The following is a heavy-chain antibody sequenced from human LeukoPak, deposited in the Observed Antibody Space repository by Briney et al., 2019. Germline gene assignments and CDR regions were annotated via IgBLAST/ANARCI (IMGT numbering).Heavy chain of an antibody. CDR1: GFTFSSHA. J-gene: IGHJ3*02. CDR2: ISDSGRTI. CDR3: AKLVVRGAIGAFDI. Sequence: GGSLRLSCAASGFTFSSHAMGWVRQAPGKGLEWVSSISDSGRTIYYADSVKGRFTISRDNSKNTLYLQMNSLRAEDTAVYYCAKLVVRGAIGAFDIWGQGTMVTVSS. V-gene: IGHV3-23*01. D-gene: IGHD3-10*01.